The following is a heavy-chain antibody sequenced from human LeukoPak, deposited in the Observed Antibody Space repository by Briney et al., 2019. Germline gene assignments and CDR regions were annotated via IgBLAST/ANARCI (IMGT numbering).Heavy chain of an antibody. CDR3: AKAYIAVAGHFDY. J-gene: IGHJ4*02. CDR2: IKHDGSEN. V-gene: IGHV3-7*01. Sequence: GGSLRLSCEAPGFTFNTYWMSWVRQAPGKGLEWVASIKHDGSENYYVDSVNGRFTISRDNAKNSLFLQMTNLRVEDTAVYYCAKAYIAVAGHFDYWGQGTLVTVSS. CDR1: GFTFNTYW. D-gene: IGHD6-19*01.